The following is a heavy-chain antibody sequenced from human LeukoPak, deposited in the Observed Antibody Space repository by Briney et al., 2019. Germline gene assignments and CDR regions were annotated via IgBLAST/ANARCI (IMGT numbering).Heavy chain of an antibody. V-gene: IGHV3-23*01. CDR2: ISGSGGST. Sequence: GGSLRLSCAAPGFTFSSYGMSWVRQAPGKGLEWVSAISGSGGSTYYADSVKGRFTISRDNSKNTLYLQMNSLRAEDTAVYYCAKGGYDYVWGSYRPTCFDYWGQGTLVTVSS. CDR3: AKGGYDYVWGSYRPTCFDY. J-gene: IGHJ4*02. CDR1: GFTFSSYG. D-gene: IGHD3-16*02.